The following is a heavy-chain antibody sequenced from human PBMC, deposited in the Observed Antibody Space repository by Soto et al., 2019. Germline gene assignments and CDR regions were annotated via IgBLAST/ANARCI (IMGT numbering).Heavy chain of an antibody. CDR1: GGTFGTYG. J-gene: IGHJ6*02. D-gene: IGHD5-18*01. CDR2: IVPFFGTP. Sequence: SVKVSCKASGGTFGTYGISWVRQAPGQGXEWMGGIVPFFGTPDYAENLQGRVTITADESTSTAYMELSSLRSGDTAVYYCARANQAAMITHHYDAMDVWGQGTTVTVSS. V-gene: IGHV1-69*13. CDR3: ARANQAAMITHHYDAMDV.